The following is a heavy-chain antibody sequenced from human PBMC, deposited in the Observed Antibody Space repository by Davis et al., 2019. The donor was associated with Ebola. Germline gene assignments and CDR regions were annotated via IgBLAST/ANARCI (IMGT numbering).Heavy chain of an antibody. V-gene: IGHV1-69*10. CDR2: IIPVLGIP. J-gene: IGHJ4*02. CDR3: ARDRYSDGSGYFFEQSH. Sequence: SVKVSCKASGGTFSSYGISWVRQAPGQGLDWMGGIIPVLGIPKYAQKFQGRVPITADESTSTAYMELSSLRSEDTAVYYCARDRYSDGSGYFFEQSHWGQGTLVTVSS. D-gene: IGHD3-22*01. CDR1: GGTFSSYG.